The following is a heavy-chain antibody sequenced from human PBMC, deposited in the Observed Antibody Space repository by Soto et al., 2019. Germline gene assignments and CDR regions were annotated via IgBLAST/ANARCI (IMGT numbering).Heavy chain of an antibody. CDR2: ISAYNGNT. D-gene: IGHD3-22*01. J-gene: IGHJ4*02. V-gene: IGHV1-18*01. Sequence: GASVKVSCKASGYTFTSYGISWVRQAPGQGLEWMGWISAYNGNTNYAQKLQGRVTMTTDTSTSTAYMELRSLRSEDTAVYYCAVVLDYYDSSGYYYLVDYWGQGTLVTVSS. CDR3: AVVLDYYDSSGYYYLVDY. CDR1: GYTFTSYG.